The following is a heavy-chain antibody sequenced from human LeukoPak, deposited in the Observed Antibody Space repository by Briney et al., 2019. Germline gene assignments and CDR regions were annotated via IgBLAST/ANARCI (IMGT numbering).Heavy chain of an antibody. CDR3: AKAGDPGPTPYYFDY. J-gene: IGHJ4*02. CDR2: ISGSGGST. Sequence: PGGSLRLSCAASGFTFSSYAMSWVRQAPGKGLEWVSAISGSGGSTYYADSVKRRFTISSNNSKNTLYLQMNSLRAEDTAVYYCAKAGDPGPTPYYFDYWGQGTLVTVSS. V-gene: IGHV3-23*01. CDR1: GFTFSSYA.